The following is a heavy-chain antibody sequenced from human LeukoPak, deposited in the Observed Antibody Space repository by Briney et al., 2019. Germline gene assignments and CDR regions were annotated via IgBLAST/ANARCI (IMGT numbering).Heavy chain of an antibody. CDR2: ISSSCSTI. D-gene: IGHD4-11*01. Sequence: PGGPLILSCGASGFTFSSYEVNWVRQAPGKVLEWVSYISSSCSTIYYADSVKGRFTISSDNARNSLYLQMNSLRADNTALYYCANLPLQQRRRGYWGQGTLVTVSS. J-gene: IGHJ4*02. CDR1: GFTFSSYE. V-gene: IGHV3-48*03. CDR3: ANLPLQQRRRGY.